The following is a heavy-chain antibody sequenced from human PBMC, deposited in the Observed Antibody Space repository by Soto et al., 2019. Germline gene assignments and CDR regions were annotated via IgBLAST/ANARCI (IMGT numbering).Heavy chain of an antibody. J-gene: IGHJ6*02. CDR2: ISGISGRT. D-gene: IGHD5-18*01. V-gene: IGHV3-23*01. Sequence: LRLSCVASGFTFSSYGMSWVRQAPGKGLEWVAGISGISGRTDYADSVKGRFTISRDNSNNILYLQLNSLRAEDTAIYYCAKQRKYRAYYYPMDVWGQGATVTVSS. CDR1: GFTFSSYG. CDR3: AKQRKYRAYYYPMDV.